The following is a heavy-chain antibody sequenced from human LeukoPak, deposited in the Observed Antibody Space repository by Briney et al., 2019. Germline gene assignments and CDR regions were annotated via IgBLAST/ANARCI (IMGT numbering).Heavy chain of an antibody. CDR3: ARDLSGYSYGFDY. CDR2: IIPIFGTA. Sequence: ASVKVSFKASGGTFSSYAISWVRQAPGQGLEWMGGIIPIFGTANYAQKFQGRVTITADKSTSTAYMELSSLRSEDTAVYYCARDLSGYSYGFDYWGQGTLVTVSS. D-gene: IGHD5-18*01. J-gene: IGHJ4*02. CDR1: GGTFSSYA. V-gene: IGHV1-69*06.